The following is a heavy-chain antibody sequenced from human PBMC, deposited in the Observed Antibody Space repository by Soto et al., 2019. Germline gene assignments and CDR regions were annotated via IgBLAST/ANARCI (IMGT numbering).Heavy chain of an antibody. CDR2: ISSSGSTI. Sequence: QVQLVESGGGLVKPGGSLRLSCAASGFSFSDYYMSWIRQAPGKGLEWISYISSSGSTIYYADSVKGRFTVSRDNAKDSLWLQVNSLRAEDTAVYYCARNGYCSSDACSYGVDVWGQGTTVTVSS. CDR1: GFSFSDYY. CDR3: ARNGYCSSDACSYGVDV. J-gene: IGHJ6*02. V-gene: IGHV3-11*01. D-gene: IGHD2-2*01.